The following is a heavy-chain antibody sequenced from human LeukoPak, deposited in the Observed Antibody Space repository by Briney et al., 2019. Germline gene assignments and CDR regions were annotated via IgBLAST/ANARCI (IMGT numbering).Heavy chain of an antibody. CDR1: GGSISSYH. V-gene: IGHV4-59*01. CDR2: IYYSGST. D-gene: IGHD6-6*01. Sequence: SETLSLTCTVSGGSISSYHWSWIRQPPGKGLEWIGYIYYSGSTNYNPSLKSRVTISVDTSKNQFSLKLSSVTAADTAVYYCARVKKGLRPVDLWGRGTLVTVSS. CDR3: ARVKKGLRPVDL. J-gene: IGHJ2*01.